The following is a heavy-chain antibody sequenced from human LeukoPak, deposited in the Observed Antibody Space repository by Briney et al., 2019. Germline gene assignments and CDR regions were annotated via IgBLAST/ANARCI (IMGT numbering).Heavy chain of an antibody. V-gene: IGHV1-18*01. CDR2: ISAYNGNT. CDR1: GYTFTSYG. CDR3: ARGDSSGYYYGPLVDWFDP. D-gene: IGHD3-22*01. Sequence: PAASVKVSCTASGYTFTSYGISWVRQAPGQGLEWMGWISAYNGNTNYAQKLQGRVTMTTDTSTSTAYMELRSLRADDTAVYYCARGDSSGYYYGPLVDWFDPWGQGTLVTVCS. J-gene: IGHJ5*02.